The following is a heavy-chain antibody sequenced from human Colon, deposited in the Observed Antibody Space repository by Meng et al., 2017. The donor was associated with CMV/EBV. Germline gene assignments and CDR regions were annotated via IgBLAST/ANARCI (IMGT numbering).Heavy chain of an antibody. V-gene: IGHV3-21*01. CDR3: VREIRRSWFDA. CDR2: INSYAYNI. J-gene: IGHJ5*02. CDR1: GLTFGSYT. Sequence: GESLKISCVVSGLTFGSYTMSWVRQAPGRGLEWVASINSYAYNIGYADSVKGRFTISRDNAKNSLYLQMNSLGAEDTAVYFCVREIRRSWFDAWGQGTLVTSPQ.